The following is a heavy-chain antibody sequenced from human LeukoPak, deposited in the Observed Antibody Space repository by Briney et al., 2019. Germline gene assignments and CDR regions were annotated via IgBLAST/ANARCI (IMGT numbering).Heavy chain of an antibody. J-gene: IGHJ3*02. CDR1: GGAISSGTYY. V-gene: IGHV4-39*07. CDR2: IYHSGST. D-gene: IGHD2-8*01. Sequence: SETLSLTCTVSGGAISSGTYYWGWIRQPPGKGLDWIGNIYHSGSTYYNPSLKSRVTISVDRSKNQFSLKLSSVTAADTAVYYCARDTAMYRAFDIWGQGTMVTVSS. CDR3: ARDTAMYRAFDI.